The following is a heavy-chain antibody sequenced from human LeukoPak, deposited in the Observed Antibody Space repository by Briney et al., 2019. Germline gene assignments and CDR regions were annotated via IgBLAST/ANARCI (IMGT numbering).Heavy chain of an antibody. V-gene: IGHV4-31*03. J-gene: IGHJ4*02. CDR1: GDSISSSGHY. CDR3: ARAVIETGMTRHLVPNFDY. Sequence: PSETLSLTCTVTGDSISSSGHYWTWIRQQPGKGLEWIGYSFYRGGTYYSPSLISRVTISVDTSKNQFSLTLNSMTVADTAVYYCARAVIETGMTRHLVPNFDYWGQGSLVTVSS. D-gene: IGHD3-10*01. CDR2: SFYRGGT.